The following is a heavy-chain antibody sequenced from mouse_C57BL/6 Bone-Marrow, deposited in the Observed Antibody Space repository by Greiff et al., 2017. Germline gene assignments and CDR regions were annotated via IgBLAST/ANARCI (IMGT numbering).Heavy chain of an antibody. V-gene: IGHV1-55*01. Sequence: VQLQQPGAELVKPGASVKMSCKASGYTFTSYWVTWVKQRPGQGLEWIGDIYPGSGSTNYNEKFKSKAKLTDDTSSSTAYMQLSSLSSEDSAVYYCAREGEDSNYPYYFDYWGQGTTLTVSS. CDR2: IYPGSGST. J-gene: IGHJ2*01. CDR3: AREGEDSNYPYYFDY. CDR1: GYTFTSYW. D-gene: IGHD2-5*01.